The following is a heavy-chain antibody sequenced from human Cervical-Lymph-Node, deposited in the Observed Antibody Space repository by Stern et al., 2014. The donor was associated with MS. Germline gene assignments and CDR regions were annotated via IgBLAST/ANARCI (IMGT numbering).Heavy chain of an antibody. CDR1: GFSLSNSG. V-gene: IGHV3-30*03. CDR3: MGVGDAMHV. CDR2: MSFVGGNK. J-gene: IGHJ6*02. Sequence: VQLVESGGGVVQPGRSLTLSGAASGFSLSNSGMHWGRQAPGKGLEWVAVMSFVGGNKKYGDSVKGRFSISRDMANNTLFLQMNSLRPEDTAVYYCMGVGDAMHVWGQGTTVIVSS.